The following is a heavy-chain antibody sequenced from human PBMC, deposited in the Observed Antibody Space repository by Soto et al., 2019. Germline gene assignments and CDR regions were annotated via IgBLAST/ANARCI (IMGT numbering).Heavy chain of an antibody. Sequence: PSVKVSCKASGGTFSSYAISWVRQAPGQGLEWMGGIIPIFGTANYAQKFQGRVTITADESTSTAYMELSSLRSEDTAVYYCARAGLAAQKYYYYYYGMDVWGQGTTVTVSS. CDR3: ARAGLAAQKYYYYYYGMDV. J-gene: IGHJ6*02. CDR2: IIPIFGTA. CDR1: GGTFSSYA. V-gene: IGHV1-69*13. D-gene: IGHD6-13*01.